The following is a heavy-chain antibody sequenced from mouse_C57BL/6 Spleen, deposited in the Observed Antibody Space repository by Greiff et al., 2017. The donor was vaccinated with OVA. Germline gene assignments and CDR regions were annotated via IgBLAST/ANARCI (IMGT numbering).Heavy chain of an antibody. CDR2: INPYNGDT. Sequence: VQLQQSGPELVKPGDSVKISCKASGYSFTGYFMNWVMQSHGKSLEWIGRINPYNGDTFYNQKFKGKATLTVDKSSSTAHMELRSLTSEDSAVYYCAYYSNYGYYAMDYWGQGTSVTVSS. CDR1: GYSFTGYF. CDR3: AYYSNYGYYAMDY. V-gene: IGHV1-20*01. D-gene: IGHD2-5*01. J-gene: IGHJ4*01.